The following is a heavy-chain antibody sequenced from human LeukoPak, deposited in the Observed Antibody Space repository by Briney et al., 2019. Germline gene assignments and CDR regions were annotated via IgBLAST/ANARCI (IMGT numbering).Heavy chain of an antibody. CDR3: ATPANDYGDRNWYFDL. Sequence: GGSLRLSCAASGLSFSRYSMHWVRQAPGKGLEWVSSVSSSEDYIYYADSVKGRFTISRDNAENSLYLQMNSLKAEDTAVYYCATPANDYGDRNWYFDLWGRGTLVTVSS. V-gene: IGHV3-21*01. D-gene: IGHD4-17*01. J-gene: IGHJ2*01. CDR2: VSSSEDYI. CDR1: GLSFSRYS.